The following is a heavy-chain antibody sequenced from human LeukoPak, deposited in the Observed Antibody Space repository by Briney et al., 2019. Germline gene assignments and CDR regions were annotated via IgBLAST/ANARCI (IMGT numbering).Heavy chain of an antibody. CDR2: IYYSGST. CDR3: ARDFSSSWYAFDY. Sequence: SETLSLTCTVSGGSVSSGSYYWSWIRQPPGKGLEWIGYIYYSGSTNYNSSLKSRATISVDTSKNQFSLKLSSVTAADTAVYYCARDFSSSWYAFDYWGQGILVTVSS. J-gene: IGHJ4*02. D-gene: IGHD6-13*01. V-gene: IGHV4-61*01. CDR1: GGSVSSGSYY.